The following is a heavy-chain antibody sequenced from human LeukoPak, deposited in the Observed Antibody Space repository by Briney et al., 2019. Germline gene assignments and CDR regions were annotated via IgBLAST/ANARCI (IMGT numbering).Heavy chain of an antibody. V-gene: IGHV4-4*07. CDR3: ARTGSYSAVYYFDY. CDR1: GGSISSLY. D-gene: IGHD1-26*01. J-gene: IGHJ4*02. Sequence: PSETLSLTCTVSGGSISSLYWSWIRRPAGKGLEWIGRIYSSGSTNYNPSLKSRVTMSVDTSKNQFSLKLNSVTAADTAVYYCARTGSYSAVYYFDYWGQGNLVTVSS. CDR2: IYSSGST.